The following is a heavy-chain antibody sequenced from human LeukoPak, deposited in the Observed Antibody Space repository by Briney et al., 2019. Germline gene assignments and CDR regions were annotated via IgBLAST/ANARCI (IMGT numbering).Heavy chain of an antibody. D-gene: IGHD3-10*01. CDR3: ARHQGTVLLWFGYYMDV. CDR2: VIPIFGTA. Sequence: SVKVSCKASGGTFSSYAISWVRQAPGQGLEWMGGVIPIFGTANYAQKFQGRVTITADESTSTAYMELSSLRSEDTAVYYCARHQGTVLLWFGYYMDVWGKGTTVTVSS. J-gene: IGHJ6*03. V-gene: IGHV1-69*13. CDR1: GGTFSSYA.